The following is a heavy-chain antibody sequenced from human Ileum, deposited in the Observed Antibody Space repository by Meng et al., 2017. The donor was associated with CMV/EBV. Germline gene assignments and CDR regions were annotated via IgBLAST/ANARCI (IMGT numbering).Heavy chain of an antibody. Sequence: GSLRLSCAVYGGSFSGYYWTWIRQPPGKGLEWIGESTHSGSTHYNPSLKSRVTISVDTSKNQFFLRLTFVTAADTAVYYCARGSGSSLEFDYWGQGTLVTSPQ. J-gene: IGHJ4*02. V-gene: IGHV4-34*01. CDR2: STHSGST. CDR1: GGSFSGYY. D-gene: IGHD6-6*01. CDR3: ARGSGSSLEFDY.